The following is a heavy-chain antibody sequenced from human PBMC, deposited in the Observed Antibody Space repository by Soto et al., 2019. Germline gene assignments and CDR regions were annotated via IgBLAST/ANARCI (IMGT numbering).Heavy chain of an antibody. D-gene: IGHD7-27*01. CDR1: GFTFSSYG. CDR3: ARDPQTGYSLGWYFGR. CDR2: IWYDGSNK. J-gene: IGHJ2*01. Sequence: QVQLVESGGGVVQPGRSLRLSCAASGFTFSSYGMHWVRQAPGKGLEWVAVIWYDGSNKYYADSVKGRFTISRDNSKNTLYLQMNRLRSEDTAVYYCARDPQTGYSLGWYFGRWGRGTLVTVSS. V-gene: IGHV3-33*01.